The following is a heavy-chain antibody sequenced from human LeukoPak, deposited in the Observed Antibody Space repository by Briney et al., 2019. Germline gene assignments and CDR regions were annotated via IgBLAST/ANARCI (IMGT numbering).Heavy chain of an antibody. CDR2: IYHSGST. V-gene: IGHV4-59*12. Sequence: PSETLSLTCTVSGSMYNYYWSWIRQPPGKGLEWIGYIYHSGSTYYNPSLKSRVAISVDRSKNQFSLKLSSVTAADTAVYYCARESTNYPPTFDYWGQGTLVTVSS. CDR1: GSMYNYY. D-gene: IGHD4/OR15-4a*01. J-gene: IGHJ4*02. CDR3: ARESTNYPPTFDY.